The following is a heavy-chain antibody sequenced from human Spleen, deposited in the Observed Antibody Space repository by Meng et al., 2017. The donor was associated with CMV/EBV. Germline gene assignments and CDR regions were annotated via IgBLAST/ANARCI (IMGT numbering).Heavy chain of an antibody. D-gene: IGHD1-26*01. CDR2: ISAYNGNT. CDR1: GYTFTSYG. CDR3: ARMLGYSGSEDAFDI. Sequence: ASVKASCKASGYTFTSYGISWVRQAPGQGLEWMGWISAYNGNTNYAQKLQGRVTMTTDTSTSTAYMELRSLRSDDTAVYYCARMLGYSGSEDAFDIWGQGTMVTVSS. J-gene: IGHJ3*02. V-gene: IGHV1-18*01.